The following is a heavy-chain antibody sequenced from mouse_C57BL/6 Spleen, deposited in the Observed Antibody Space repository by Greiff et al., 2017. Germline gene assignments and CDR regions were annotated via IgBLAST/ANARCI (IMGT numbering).Heavy chain of an antibody. J-gene: IGHJ4*01. CDR2: ISSGSSTI. CDR3: ARRRDGYYAMDY. D-gene: IGHD2-3*01. V-gene: IGHV5-17*01. CDR1: GFTFSDYG. Sequence: DVQLVESGGGLVKPGGSLKLSCAASGFTFSDYGMHWVRQAPEKGLEWVAYISSGSSTIYYADTVKGRFTISRDNAKNTLFLQMTSLRSEDTAMYYCARRRDGYYAMDYWGQGTSVTVSS.